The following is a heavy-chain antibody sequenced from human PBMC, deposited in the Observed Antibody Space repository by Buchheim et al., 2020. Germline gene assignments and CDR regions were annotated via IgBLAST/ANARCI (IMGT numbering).Heavy chain of an antibody. CDR2: INHSGST. J-gene: IGHJ4*02. CDR1: GGSFSGYY. D-gene: IGHD6-6*01. V-gene: IGHV4-34*01. Sequence: QVQLQQWGAGLLKPSETLSLTCAVYGGSFSGYYWSWIRQPPGKGLEWIGEINHSGSTNYNPSLKSRVTISVETSKNQLFLQLSSVTAADTAVYYCARGIAARLDYWGQGTL. CDR3: ARGIAARLDY.